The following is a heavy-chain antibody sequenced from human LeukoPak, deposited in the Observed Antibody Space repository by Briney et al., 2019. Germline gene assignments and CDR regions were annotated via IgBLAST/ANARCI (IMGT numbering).Heavy chain of an antibody. D-gene: IGHD5-24*01. J-gene: IGHJ4*02. CDR2: INPRGGST. CDR3: ARDGMATIRGFDY. Sequence: ASVKVSCKASGYTFTSYYMHWVRQAPGQGIEWMGIINPRGGSTSYAQKFQGRVTMTRDTSTSTVYMELSSLRSEDTAVYYCARDGMATIRGFDYWGQGTLVTVSS. V-gene: IGHV1-46*01. CDR1: GYTFTSYY.